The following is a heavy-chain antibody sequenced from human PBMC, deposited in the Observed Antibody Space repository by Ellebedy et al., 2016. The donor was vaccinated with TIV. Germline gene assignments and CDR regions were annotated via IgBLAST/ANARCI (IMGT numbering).Heavy chain of an antibody. D-gene: IGHD3-10*01. J-gene: IGHJ6*02. Sequence: SETLSLTCVISGDSVSTDMGWNWIRQSPSRGLEWLGRTYYRSKWNNDYAVSLKSRITINPDTSKNLFSLQLNSVTPEDTAVYYCARGWFGSGMGVWGQGTTVTVSS. CDR3: ARGWFGSGMGV. CDR2: TYYRSKWNN. CDR1: GDSVSTDMG. V-gene: IGHV6-1*01.